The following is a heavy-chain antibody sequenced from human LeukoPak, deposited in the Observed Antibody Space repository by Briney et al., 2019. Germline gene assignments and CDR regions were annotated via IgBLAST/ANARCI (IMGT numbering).Heavy chain of an antibody. Sequence: SQTLSLTCTVSGGSISSGSYYWSWIRQPAGKGLEWIGRIYTSGSTNYNPSLKSRVTISVDTSKNQFSLKLSSVTAADTAVYYCARRYYYDSSGYDDGGQGTLVTVSS. J-gene: IGHJ4*02. D-gene: IGHD3-22*01. CDR3: ARRYYYDSSGYDD. V-gene: IGHV4-61*02. CDR2: IYTSGST. CDR1: GGSISSGSYY.